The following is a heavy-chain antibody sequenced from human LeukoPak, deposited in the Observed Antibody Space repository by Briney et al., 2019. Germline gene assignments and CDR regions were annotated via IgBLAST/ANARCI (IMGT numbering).Heavy chain of an antibody. CDR3: AKDLNPAMVRGVIDY. J-gene: IGHJ4*02. D-gene: IGHD3-10*01. Sequence: GGSLRLSCAASGFTFSSYGMHWVRQAPGKGLEWVAVISYDGSNKYYADSVKGRFTISRDNSKNTLYLRMNSLRAEDTAVYYCAKDLNPAMVRGVIDYWGQGTLVTVSS. CDR2: ISYDGSNK. CDR1: GFTFSSYG. V-gene: IGHV3-30*18.